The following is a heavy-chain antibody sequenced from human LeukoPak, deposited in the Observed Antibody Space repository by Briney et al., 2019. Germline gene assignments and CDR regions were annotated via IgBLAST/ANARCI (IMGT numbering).Heavy chain of an antibody. CDR3: ARVGYASHDY. J-gene: IGHJ4*02. D-gene: IGHD2-2*01. Sequence: GGSLRLSCAASGFTFSSYSMNWVRQAPGKGLEWVSSISSSSSYINYADSVKGRFTISRDNAKNSLYLQMNSLRAEDTAVYYCARVGYASHDYWGQGTLVTVSS. CDR2: ISSSSSYI. V-gene: IGHV3-21*01. CDR1: GFTFSSYS.